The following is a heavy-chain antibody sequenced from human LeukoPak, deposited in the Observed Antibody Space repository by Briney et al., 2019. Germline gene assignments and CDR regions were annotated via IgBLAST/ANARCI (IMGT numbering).Heavy chain of an antibody. CDR2: IWYDGSNK. CDR1: GFTFSSYA. Sequence: PGGSLRLSCAASGFTFSSYAMHWVRQAPGKGLEWVAVIWYDGSNKYYADSVKGRFTIPGDNSKNTLLLQMNSLRAEDTAVYYCAKDTHYYMDVWGKGTTVTVSS. V-gene: IGHV3-33*06. J-gene: IGHJ6*03. CDR3: AKDTHYYMDV.